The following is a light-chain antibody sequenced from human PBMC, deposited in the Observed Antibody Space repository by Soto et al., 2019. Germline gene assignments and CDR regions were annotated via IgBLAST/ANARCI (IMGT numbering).Light chain of an antibody. V-gene: IGLV2-14*01. CDR1: SSDVGGYNY. CDR2: DVT. CDR3: SSYTSSSTYA. Sequence: QSVLTQPASVSGSPGQSIAISCTGTSSDVGGYNYVSWYQQHPGKAPKLIIYDVTNRPSGVSNRFSGSKSGNTASLTISGLQAEDEADYYCSSYTSSSTYAFGTGTKVTVL. J-gene: IGLJ1*01.